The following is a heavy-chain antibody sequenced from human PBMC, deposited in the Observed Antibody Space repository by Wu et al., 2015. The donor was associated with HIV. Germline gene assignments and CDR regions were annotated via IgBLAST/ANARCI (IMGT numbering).Heavy chain of an antibody. J-gene: IGHJ4*02. CDR2: IIPLFGPA. D-gene: IGHD5-24*01. V-gene: IGHV1-69*15. CDR3: ARDGREATNFYYFDY. CDR1: GGSFTTYA. Sequence: QVHLEQSGAEVKKPGSSVKISCKASGGSFTTYAISWVRQAPGQGPEWMGSIIPLFGPANYAQRFQGKITITADESTNTAYMELTGLTSEDTAMYYCARDGREATNFYYFDYWGQGTLVTVSS.